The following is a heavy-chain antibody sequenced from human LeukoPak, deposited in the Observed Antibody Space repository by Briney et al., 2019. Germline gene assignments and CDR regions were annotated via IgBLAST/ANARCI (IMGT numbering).Heavy chain of an antibody. D-gene: IGHD5-18*01. CDR1: GFAFSNYG. CDR3: AKGGYSYGYFDY. CDR2: ISSSGTNT. J-gene: IGHJ4*02. V-gene: IGHV3-23*01. Sequence: GGSLRLYCAASGFAFSNYGMSWGRQAPGKGLEWVSIISSSGTNTYYAGSVKGRFTISRDNTKNTLYLQMNSLRAEDTAVYYCAKGGYSYGYFDYWGQGILVTVSS.